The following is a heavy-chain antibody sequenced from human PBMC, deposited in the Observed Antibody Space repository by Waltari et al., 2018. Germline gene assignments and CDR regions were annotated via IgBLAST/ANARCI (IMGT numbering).Heavy chain of an antibody. V-gene: IGHV4-39*01. CDR3: ATGMVRGVIITYNWFDP. J-gene: IGHJ5*02. CDR1: GGSISISSYY. CDR2: IYYSGST. D-gene: IGHD3-10*01. Sequence: QLQLQESGPGLVKPSETLSLTCTVSGGSISISSYYWGWIRQPPGKGLEWIGSIYYSGSTYYNPSLKSRVTISVDTSKNQFSLKLSSVTAADTAVYYCATGMVRGVIITYNWFDPWGQGTLVTVSS.